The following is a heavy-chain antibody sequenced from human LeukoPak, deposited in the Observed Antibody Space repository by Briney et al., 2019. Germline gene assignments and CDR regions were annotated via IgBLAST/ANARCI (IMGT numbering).Heavy chain of an antibody. D-gene: IGHD1-1*01. Sequence: GGSLRLSCAASGFTFSDHYMDWVRQAPGKGLEWVGRSRNKANSYATEYAASVKGRFTISRDDSQNLLHLQMNSLKTDDTAMYYCAKCLTGTYPDYWGQGTLDTVSS. V-gene: IGHV3-72*01. CDR1: GFTFSDHY. CDR2: SRNKANSYAT. CDR3: AKCLTGTYPDY. J-gene: IGHJ4*02.